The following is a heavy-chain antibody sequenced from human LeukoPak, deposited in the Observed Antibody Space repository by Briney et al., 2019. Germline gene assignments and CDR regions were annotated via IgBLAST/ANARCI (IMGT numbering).Heavy chain of an antibody. V-gene: IGHV3-23*01. CDR2: VNDRGTGT. Sequence: GGSLRLSCAASGFTFSKYAMSWVRQAPGKGLEWVSPVNDRGTGTYYADSVKGRFTISRDNSKCTLSLQMISLRAEDTALYYCAKGLKTAVGPYMGYHYYMDVWGKGTTVTVSS. CDR3: AKGLKTAVGPYMGYHYYMDV. J-gene: IGHJ6*03. CDR1: GFTFSKYA. D-gene: IGHD5-18*01.